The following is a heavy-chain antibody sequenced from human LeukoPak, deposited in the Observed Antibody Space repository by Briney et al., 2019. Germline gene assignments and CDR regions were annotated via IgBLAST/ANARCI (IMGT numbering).Heavy chain of an antibody. V-gene: IGHV4-59*01. CDR1: GGSISSYY. CDR2: IYYSGST. J-gene: IGHJ1*01. D-gene: IGHD4-17*01. Sequence: SETLSLTCTVSGGSISSYYWSWIRQPPGKGLEWIGYIYYSGSTNYNPSLKSRVTISVDTSKNQFSLKLSSVTAADTAVYYCARASYGDYLSEYFQHWGQGTLVTVSS. CDR3: ARASYGDYLSEYFQH.